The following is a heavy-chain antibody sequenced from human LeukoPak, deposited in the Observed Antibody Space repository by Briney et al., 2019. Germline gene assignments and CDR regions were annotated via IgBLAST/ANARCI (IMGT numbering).Heavy chain of an antibody. J-gene: IGHJ6*02. V-gene: IGHV1-69*04. D-gene: IGHD4-23*01. CDR1: GATFSSYA. Sequence: GASVKVSCKASGATFSSYAISWVRQAPGHGLEWMGRIVPILGIANYAQKFQGRVTITADKSTSTAYMELSSLRSEDTAVYYCARGGTTVVTHYYYYYGMDVWGQGTTVTVSS. CDR2: IVPILGIA. CDR3: ARGGTTVVTHYYYYYGMDV.